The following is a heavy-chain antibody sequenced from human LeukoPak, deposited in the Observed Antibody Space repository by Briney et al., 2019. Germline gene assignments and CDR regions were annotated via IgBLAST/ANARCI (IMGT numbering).Heavy chain of an antibody. CDR3: ATRSSYSSGWNAGYFDL. Sequence: PGGSLRLSCAASGFTFSSYWMSWVRQAPGKGLEWVANIKQDGSEKYYVDSVKGRFTISRDNAKNSLYLQMNSLRAEDTAVYYCATRSSYSSGWNAGYFDLWGRGTLVTVSS. V-gene: IGHV3-7*01. D-gene: IGHD6-19*01. CDR2: IKQDGSEK. CDR1: GFTFSSYW. J-gene: IGHJ2*01.